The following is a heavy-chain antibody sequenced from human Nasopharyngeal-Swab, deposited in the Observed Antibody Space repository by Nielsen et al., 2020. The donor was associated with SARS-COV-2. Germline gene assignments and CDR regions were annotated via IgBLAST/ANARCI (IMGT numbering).Heavy chain of an antibody. V-gene: IGHV1-2*02. Sequence: ASVKVSCKASGYTVTGYYIHWVRQAPGQGLEWMGWINPNSGVTNYAQKFQGRVTMTRDTSIRTVYMELSRLTSDDTAVYYCTRAEMTTIGVHNWGQGTLVTVSS. CDR3: TRAEMTTIGVHN. CDR1: GYTVTGYY. J-gene: IGHJ4*02. D-gene: IGHD5-24*01. CDR2: INPNSGVT.